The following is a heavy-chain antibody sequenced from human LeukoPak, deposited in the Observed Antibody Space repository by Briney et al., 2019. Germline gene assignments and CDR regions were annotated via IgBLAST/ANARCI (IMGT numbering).Heavy chain of an antibody. Sequence: GGSLRLSCAASGFTFSDYCMSWIRQAPGKGLEWVSYISSSGSTIYYADSVKGRFTISRDNAKNSLYLQMNSLRAEDTAVYYCARAEIRLQSCSPCHWGQGTLVTVSS. CDR2: ISSSGSTI. V-gene: IGHV3-11*01. CDR1: GFTFSDYC. CDR3: ARAEIRLQSCSPCH. J-gene: IGHJ4*02. D-gene: IGHD5-24*01.